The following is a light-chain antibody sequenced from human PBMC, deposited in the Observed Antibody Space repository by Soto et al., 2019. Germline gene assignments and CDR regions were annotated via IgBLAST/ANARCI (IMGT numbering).Light chain of an antibody. CDR2: GAS. V-gene: IGKV3-15*01. CDR3: QHYNDWPPTWT. J-gene: IGKJ1*01. Sequence: EIVMTQSPATLSVSPGERVTLSCRASQSVSSKLAWYQQKPGQAPRVLIYGASTRATGIPARFSGSGSGTEFTLTISSLQSEDFAVYYCQHYNDWPPTWTFGQGTRVEIK. CDR1: QSVSSK.